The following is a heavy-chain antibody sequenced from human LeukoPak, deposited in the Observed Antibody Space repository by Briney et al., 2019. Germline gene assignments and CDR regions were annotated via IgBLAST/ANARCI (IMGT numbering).Heavy chain of an antibody. Sequence: SETLSLTCIVSGGSISSYYWSWIQQPPGKGLEWIGYIYYSGSTNYNPSLKSRVTISVDTSKNQFSLKLSSVTAADTAVYYCARDSNDNWFDPWGQGTLVTVSS. CDR3: ARDSNDNWFDP. V-gene: IGHV4-59*01. J-gene: IGHJ5*02. CDR2: IYYSGST. CDR1: GGSISSYY.